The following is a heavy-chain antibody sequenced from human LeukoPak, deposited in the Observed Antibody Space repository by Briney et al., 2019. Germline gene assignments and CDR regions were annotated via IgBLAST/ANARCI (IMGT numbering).Heavy chain of an antibody. D-gene: IGHD2-21*02. J-gene: IGHJ4*02. CDR3: AIRQLRVTAPIDY. V-gene: IGHV4-34*01. CDR2: INHGGST. CDR1: GGSFSGYY. Sequence: SETLSLTCAVYGGSFSGYYWSWIRQPPGKGLEWIGEINHGGSTNYNPSLKSRVTISVDTSKNQFSLKLSSVTAADTAVYYCAIRQLRVTAPIDYWGQGTLVTVSS.